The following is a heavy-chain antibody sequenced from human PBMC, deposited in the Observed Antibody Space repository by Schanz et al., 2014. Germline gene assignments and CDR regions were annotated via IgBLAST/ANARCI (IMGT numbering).Heavy chain of an antibody. J-gene: IGHJ4*02. V-gene: IGHV1-46*01. Sequence: QVQWVQSGADVKKPGTAVKVSCKASEYTFTRHYMHWVRQAPGQGLEWMGIINPTGGSTSYAQKFQGRVTMTTDTSTSTVYMELRSLTSDDSAVYYCARDRDQWDGNYLDYWGQGTLVTVSS. CDR2: INPTGGST. CDR1: EYTFTRHY. D-gene: IGHD1-26*01. CDR3: ARDRDQWDGNYLDY.